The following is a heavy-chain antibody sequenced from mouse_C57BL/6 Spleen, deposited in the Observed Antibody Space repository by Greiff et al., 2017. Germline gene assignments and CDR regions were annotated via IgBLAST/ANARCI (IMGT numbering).Heavy chain of an antibody. D-gene: IGHD2-5*01. CDR1: GYAFSSSW. CDR3: EGYSNYWYFDV. CDR2: IYPGDGDT. Sequence: VQLKESGPELVKPGASVKISCKASGYAFSSSWMNWVKQRPGKGLEWIGRIYPGDGDTNYNGKFKGKATLTADKSSSTAYMQLSSLTSEDSAVYFCEGYSNYWYFDVWGTGTTVTVAS. V-gene: IGHV1-82*01. J-gene: IGHJ1*03.